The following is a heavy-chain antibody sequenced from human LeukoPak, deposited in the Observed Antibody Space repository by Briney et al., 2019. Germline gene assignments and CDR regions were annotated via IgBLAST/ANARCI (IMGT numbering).Heavy chain of an antibody. CDR1: GGSISSSSYY. D-gene: IGHD6-19*01. J-gene: IGHJ3*02. CDR2: IYYSGST. CDR3: ARRVAGGAFDI. V-gene: IGHV4-39*01. Sequence: SDTLSLTCTVSGGSISSSSYYWGWIRQPPGKGLEWIGSIYYSGSTYYNPSLKSRVTISADTSKNQFSLKLSSVTAADTAVYYCARRVAGGAFDIWGQGTMVTVSS.